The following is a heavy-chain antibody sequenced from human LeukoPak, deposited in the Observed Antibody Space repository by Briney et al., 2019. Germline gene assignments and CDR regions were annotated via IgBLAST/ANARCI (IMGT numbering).Heavy chain of an antibody. Sequence: PSETLSLTCTVSGGSVTSGTYDWNWIRQPPGKALEWIGRIYSSGDTNYNASLKSRLSISLDTSKNQFSLNLHSVTAADTAVYYCARATPKTRTYYGSGSYYFDYWGQGTLVTVSS. CDR1: GGSVTSGTYD. CDR2: IYSSGDT. CDR3: ARATPKTRTYYGSGSYYFDY. V-gene: IGHV4-61*01. J-gene: IGHJ4*02. D-gene: IGHD3-10*01.